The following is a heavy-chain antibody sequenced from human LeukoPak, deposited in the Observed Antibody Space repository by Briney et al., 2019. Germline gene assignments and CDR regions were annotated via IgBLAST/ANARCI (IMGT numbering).Heavy chain of an antibody. D-gene: IGHD6-19*01. CDR1: GGTFSSYA. Sequence: SVKVSCKASGGTFSSYAISWVRQAPGQGLEWMGRIIPIFGTANYAQKFQGRGTITTDESTSTAYIELSGLRSEDRAVYYCARDSEWLRWFDPWGQGNLVTVSS. J-gene: IGHJ5*02. CDR3: ARDSEWLRWFDP. V-gene: IGHV1-69*05. CDR2: IIPIFGTA.